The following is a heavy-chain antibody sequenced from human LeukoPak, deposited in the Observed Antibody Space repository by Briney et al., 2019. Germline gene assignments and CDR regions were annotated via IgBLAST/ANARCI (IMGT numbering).Heavy chain of an antibody. CDR2: INHSGST. CDR1: GGSFSGYY. J-gene: IGHJ4*02. CDR3: ARGGYSSSWYLDY. Sequence: SETLSLTCTVYGGSFSGYYWSWIRQPPGKGLEWIGEINHSGSTNYNPSLKSRVTISVDTSKNQFSLKLSSVTAADTAVYCCARGGYSSSWYLDYWGQGTLVTVSS. V-gene: IGHV4-34*01. D-gene: IGHD6-13*01.